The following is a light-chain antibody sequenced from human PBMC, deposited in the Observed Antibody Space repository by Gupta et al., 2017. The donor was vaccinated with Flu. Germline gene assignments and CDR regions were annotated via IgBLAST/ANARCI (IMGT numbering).Light chain of an antibody. CDR1: SSDVGVYNY. CDR2: EVS. V-gene: IGLV2-14*01. CDR3: SSYTTSTTLEGL. Sequence: QSALTQPASVSGSPGQSITISCTGTSSDVGVYNYVSWYQQHPGKAPKLIIYEVSNRPSGVSNRFSGSKSGNTASLTISGLQAEDEADYYCSSYTTSTTLEGLFGGGTKVTVL. J-gene: IGLJ3*02.